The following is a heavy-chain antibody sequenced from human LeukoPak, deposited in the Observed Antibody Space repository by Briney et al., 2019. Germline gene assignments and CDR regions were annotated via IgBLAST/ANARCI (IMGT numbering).Heavy chain of an antibody. CDR2: ISSSSSFI. J-gene: IGHJ4*02. CDR1: GFTFSSFS. Sequence: GGSLRLSCAASGFTFSSFSLNWVRQAPGKGLAWVSSISSSSSFIYYADSVKGRFTISRDNAKNSLYLQMNSLRAEDTAVYYCARDNQPGIAAYWGQGTLVTVSS. V-gene: IGHV3-21*01. D-gene: IGHD6-13*01. CDR3: ARDNQPGIAAY.